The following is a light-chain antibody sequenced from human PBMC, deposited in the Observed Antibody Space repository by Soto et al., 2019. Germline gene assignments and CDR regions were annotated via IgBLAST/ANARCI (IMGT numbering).Light chain of an antibody. Sequence: DIQMTQSPATLSASVGERVTITCRASQSISSWLAWYQQKPGKAPKLLIYDASSLESGVPSRFSGSGSGTEFTLTSSSLQPDYFATYYCQQYNSYSQTFGQGTKVEIK. CDR3: QQYNSYSQT. CDR1: QSISSW. CDR2: DAS. J-gene: IGKJ1*01. V-gene: IGKV1-5*01.